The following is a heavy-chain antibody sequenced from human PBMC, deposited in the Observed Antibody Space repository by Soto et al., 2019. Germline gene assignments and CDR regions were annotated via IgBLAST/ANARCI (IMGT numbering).Heavy chain of an antibody. Sequence: EVQLVESWGGLVKPGGALRLSCTASGLIFSNYGMNWVRQAAGKRPEWVSSISSGGEYIDYADSVKGRLTISRDNANNILYLQLTSLGVEDTAVYYCATDGAAGAVMGVLGQGTTVTVSS. CDR3: ATDGAAGAVMGV. CDR2: ISSGGEYI. CDR1: GLIFSNYG. J-gene: IGHJ6*02. D-gene: IGHD6-13*01. V-gene: IGHV3-21*06.